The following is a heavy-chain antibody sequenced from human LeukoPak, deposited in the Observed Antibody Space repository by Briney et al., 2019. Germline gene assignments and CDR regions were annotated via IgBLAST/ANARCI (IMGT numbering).Heavy chain of an antibody. J-gene: IGHJ4*02. CDR2: INPNGGST. V-gene: IGHV1-46*01. CDR3: ARSPGYSYGPLNDY. CDR1: GYTLTGYY. Sequence: ASVKVSCKASGYTLTGYYMHWVRQAPGQGLEWMGIINPNGGSTSYAQEFQGRVTMTRDTSTNTVYMELSSLRSEDTAVYYCARSPGYSYGPLNDYWGQGTLVTVSS. D-gene: IGHD5-18*01.